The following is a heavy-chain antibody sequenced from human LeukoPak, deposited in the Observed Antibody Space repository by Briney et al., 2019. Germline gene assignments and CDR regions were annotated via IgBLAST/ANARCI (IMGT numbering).Heavy chain of an antibody. CDR1: GGAISSYY. Sequence: NPSETLSLTCTVSGGAISSYYWSWLRQPPGKGLEWIGYIYYSGSTNYNPSLKSRVTISVDTSKNHFSLKLSSVTAADTAVYYCARASSGWDPFDYWGQGTLVTVSS. CDR3: ARASSGWDPFDY. CDR2: IYYSGST. D-gene: IGHD6-19*01. V-gene: IGHV4-59*01. J-gene: IGHJ4*02.